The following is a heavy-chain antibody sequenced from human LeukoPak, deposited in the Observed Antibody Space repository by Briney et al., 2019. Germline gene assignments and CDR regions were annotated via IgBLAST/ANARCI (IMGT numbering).Heavy chain of an antibody. D-gene: IGHD4-23*01. V-gene: IGHV4-59*01. J-gene: IGHJ5*02. Sequence: SETLSLTCTVSSGSISSYYWSWIRQPPGKALEWIGYIFYGGSTNYNPSLKSRVTISVDTSKNQFSLKLSSVTAADTAVYYCARDDYGGNSNLFDPWGQGTLVTVSS. CDR3: ARDDYGGNSNLFDP. CDR2: IFYGGST. CDR1: SGSISSYY.